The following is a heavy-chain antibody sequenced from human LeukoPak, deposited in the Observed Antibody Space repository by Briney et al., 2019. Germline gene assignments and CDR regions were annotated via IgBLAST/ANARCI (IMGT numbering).Heavy chain of an antibody. J-gene: IGHJ6*02. Sequence: GASVKVSCKASGGTFSSYAISWVRQAPGQGLEWMGGVIPIFGTANYAQKFQGRVTITADESTSTAYMELSSLRSEDTAVYYCARGVYYYDSSGLVSGMDVWGQGTTVTVSS. CDR3: ARGVYYYDSSGLVSGMDV. CDR2: VIPIFGTA. CDR1: GGTFSSYA. D-gene: IGHD3-22*01. V-gene: IGHV1-69*13.